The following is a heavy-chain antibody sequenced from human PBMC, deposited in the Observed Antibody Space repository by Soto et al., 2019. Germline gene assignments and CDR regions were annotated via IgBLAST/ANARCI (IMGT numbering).Heavy chain of an antibody. Sequence: LTELSMHWVRQAPGKGLEWMGGFDPEDGETIYAQKFQGRVTMTEDTSTDTAYMELSSLRSEDTAVYYCATGVTASSSYWGQGTMVTVSS. J-gene: IGHJ3*01. CDR2: FDPEDGET. CDR1: LTELS. CDR3: ATGVTASSSY. V-gene: IGHV1-24*01. D-gene: IGHD2-21*02.